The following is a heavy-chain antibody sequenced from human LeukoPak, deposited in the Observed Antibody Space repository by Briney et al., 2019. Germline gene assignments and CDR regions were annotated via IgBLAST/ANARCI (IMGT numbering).Heavy chain of an antibody. CDR1: GGSISSYY. CDR2: IYYSGST. D-gene: IGHD3-10*01. J-gene: IGHJ6*02. Sequence: SETLSLTCTVSGGSISSYYWSWIRQPPGKGLEWIGYIYYSGSTNYNPSLKSRVTISVDTSKNQFSLKLSSVTAADTAVYYCARDDGVFYYGSGSSSYGMDVWGQGTTVTVSS. CDR3: ARDDGVFYYGSGSSSYGMDV. V-gene: IGHV4-59*01.